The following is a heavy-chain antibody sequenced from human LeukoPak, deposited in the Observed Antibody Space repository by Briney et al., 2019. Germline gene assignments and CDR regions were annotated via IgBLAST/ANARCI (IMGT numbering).Heavy chain of an antibody. D-gene: IGHD6-19*01. V-gene: IGHV4-38-2*01. CDR3: AEKRRAEAEDYFDY. CDR1: GYSISTGFY. CDR2: IYHSGST. Sequence: SSETLSLTCAVSGYSISTGFYWGWIRQSPGKGLEWIGSIYHSGSTYYNPSLKSRVTISVDTSKNQFSLKLSSVTATDTAVYYCAEKRRAEAEDYFDYWGQGTLVIVTS. J-gene: IGHJ4*02.